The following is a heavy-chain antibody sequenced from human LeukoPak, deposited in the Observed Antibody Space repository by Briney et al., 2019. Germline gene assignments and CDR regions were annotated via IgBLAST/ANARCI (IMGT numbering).Heavy chain of an antibody. V-gene: IGHV3-30*04. CDR3: ARSALTMVRGVFQH. CDR2: ISYDGGNK. J-gene: IGHJ1*01. D-gene: IGHD3-10*01. CDR1: GFTFSSYA. Sequence: GRSLRLSCAASGFTFSSYAMHWVRQAPGKRLEWVAVISYDGGNKYYADSVKGRFTISRDNSKNTLYLQMNSLRAEDTAVYYCARSALTMVRGVFQHWGQGTLVTVSS.